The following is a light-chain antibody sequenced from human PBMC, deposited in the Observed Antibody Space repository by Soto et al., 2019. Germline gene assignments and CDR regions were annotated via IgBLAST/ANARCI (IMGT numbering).Light chain of an antibody. CDR2: GAS. V-gene: IGKV3-15*01. Sequence: EIVMTQSPATLSVSPAERASLSCGASQSVSSNLAWYQQKPGQAPRLLIYGASTRATGIPARFSGSGSGTEFTLTISSLQSEDFAVYYCQQYNNWLRTFGQGTKVDIK. CDR3: QQYNNWLRT. J-gene: IGKJ1*01. CDR1: QSVSSN.